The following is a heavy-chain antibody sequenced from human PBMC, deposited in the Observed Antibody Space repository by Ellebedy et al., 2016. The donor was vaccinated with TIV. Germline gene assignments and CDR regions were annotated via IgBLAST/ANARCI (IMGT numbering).Heavy chain of an antibody. CDR2: IYYTGRT. V-gene: IGHV4-59*01. D-gene: IGHD3-10*01. J-gene: IGHJ4*02. Sequence: MPSETLSLTCTVSGASISSDYWTWIRQPPGKGLEWIGCIYYTGRTNCNPSLRSRVTISVGTSKTQFSLKLSSVTAADTAVYYCARSYYGSGRYFDYWGQGTLVTVSS. CDR1: GASISSDY. CDR3: ARSYYGSGRYFDY.